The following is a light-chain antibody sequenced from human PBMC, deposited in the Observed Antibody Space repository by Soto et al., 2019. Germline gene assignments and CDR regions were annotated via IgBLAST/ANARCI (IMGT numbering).Light chain of an antibody. Sequence: EIVMTQSPANLSVYPGERGCLXWRASQSLSSNLAWCQQKPGQPPRPLIYDASTRATGTPARFSGSGSATEFTPTISSLQSEDFAVYYGQQYNSWPWTFGQGTKVDIK. CDR2: DAS. J-gene: IGKJ1*01. CDR1: QSLSSN. V-gene: IGKV3-15*01. CDR3: QQYNSWPWT.